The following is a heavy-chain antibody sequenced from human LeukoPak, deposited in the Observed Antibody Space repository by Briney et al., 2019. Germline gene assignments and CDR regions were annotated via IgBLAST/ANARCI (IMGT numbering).Heavy chain of an antibody. CDR1: GGSISSSSYY. CDR2: IYYSGST. CDR3: ARGLAARRRGYFDY. V-gene: IGHV4-39*01. J-gene: IGHJ4*02. D-gene: IGHD6-6*01. Sequence: SETLSLTCTVSGGSISSSSYYWGWIRQPPGKGLERIGSIYYSGSTYYNPSLKSRVTISVDTSKNQFSLKLSSVTAADTAVYYCARGLAARRRGYFDYWGQGTLVTVSS.